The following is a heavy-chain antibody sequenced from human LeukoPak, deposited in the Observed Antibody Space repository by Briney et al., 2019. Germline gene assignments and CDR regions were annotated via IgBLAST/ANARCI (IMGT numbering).Heavy chain of an antibody. CDR2: INHSGST. J-gene: IGHJ6*03. CDR1: GVTFSGYY. D-gene: IGHD6-13*01. Sequence: PSETLSLTCAVYGVTFSGYYWGWLRQAPGKGLEWIGEINHSGSTNYNPSLKSRVTISVDTSKKQFCLKLSSVTAADTAVYYCARGARRAWWREQLVRGDYYMDVWGKGTTVTVSS. CDR3: ARGARRAWWREQLVRGDYYMDV. V-gene: IGHV4-34*01.